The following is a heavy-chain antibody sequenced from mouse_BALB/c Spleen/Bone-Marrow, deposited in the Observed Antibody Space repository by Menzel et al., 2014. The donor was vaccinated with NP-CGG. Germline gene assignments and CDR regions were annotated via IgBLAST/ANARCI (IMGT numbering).Heavy chain of an antibody. J-gene: IGHJ2*02. CDR3: ARTTYVPPGGHY. CDR1: GYTFTDYW. Sequence: QVQLQQSGAELVKPGASVKMSCKASGYTFTDYWMHWVKQRPGQGLEWIGYINPSTGYPEYNQKFKDKATLTADKSSSTAYMQLSGLTSEDSAVCSFARTTYVPPGGHYWGQGTSLTVSS. V-gene: IGHV1-7*01. CDR2: INPSTGYP. D-gene: IGHD5-5*01.